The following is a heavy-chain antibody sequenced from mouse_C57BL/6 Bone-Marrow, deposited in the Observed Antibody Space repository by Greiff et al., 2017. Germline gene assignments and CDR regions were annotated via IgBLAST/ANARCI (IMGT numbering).Heavy chain of an antibody. D-gene: IGHD4-1*01. CDR1: GFTFSSYG. CDR3: ARRDWAYYFDY. Sequence: DVQLVESGGDLVKPGGSLKLSCAASGFTFSSYGMSWVRQTPDKRLEWVATISSGGSYTYYPDSVKGRFTISRDNAKNTLYLQMSSLKDEDTAMYYCARRDWAYYFDYWGQGTTL. V-gene: IGHV5-6*01. CDR2: ISSGGSYT. J-gene: IGHJ2*01.